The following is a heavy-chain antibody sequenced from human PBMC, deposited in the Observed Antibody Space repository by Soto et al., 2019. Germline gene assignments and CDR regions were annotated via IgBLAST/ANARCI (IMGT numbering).Heavy chain of an antibody. V-gene: IGHV1-2*02. J-gene: IGHJ6*02. CDR2: INLNSGGT. Sequence: QVQLVQSGAEVKKPGASVKVSCKASGYTFTGYYMHWVRQAPGQGLEWMGWINLNSGGTNYAQKFQGRVTMTRDTSISTAYMERSRLRSDDTAVYYCARGPPITGTTVGYYGMDVWGQGTTVTVSS. D-gene: IGHD1-7*01. CDR1: GYTFTGYY. CDR3: ARGPPITGTTVGYYGMDV.